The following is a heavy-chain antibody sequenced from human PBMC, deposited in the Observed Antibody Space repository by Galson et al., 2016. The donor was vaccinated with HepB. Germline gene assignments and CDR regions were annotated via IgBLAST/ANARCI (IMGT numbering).Heavy chain of an antibody. CDR3: ARDMSSGWYWVYFDY. J-gene: IGHJ4*02. Sequence: SLRLSCAASGFSFSSHGMSWVRQAPGKGLEWVSVISGSGRSTYYADSVKGRFTISRDNPKSTLFLQMNSLRAEDTALYYCARDMSSGWYWVYFDYWGQGTLVTVSS. D-gene: IGHD6-19*01. CDR2: ISGSGRST. CDR1: GFSFSSHG. V-gene: IGHV3-23*01.